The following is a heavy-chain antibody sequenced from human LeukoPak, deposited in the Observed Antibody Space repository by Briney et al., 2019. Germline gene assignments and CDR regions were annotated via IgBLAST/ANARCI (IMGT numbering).Heavy chain of an antibody. CDR3: ARDSVATMAARFFDY. CDR2: INPNSGGT. Sequence: ASVKVSCKASGYTFTGYYMHWVRQAPGQGLEWMGWINPNSGGTNYAQKFQGRVTMTRDTSISTAYMELSRLRSDDTAVYYCARDSVATMAARFFDYWGQGTLVTVSS. D-gene: IGHD5-12*01. V-gene: IGHV1-2*02. J-gene: IGHJ4*02. CDR1: GYTFTGYY.